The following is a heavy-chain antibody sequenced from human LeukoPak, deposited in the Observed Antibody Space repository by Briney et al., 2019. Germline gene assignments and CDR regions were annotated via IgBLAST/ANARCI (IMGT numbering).Heavy chain of an antibody. J-gene: IGHJ4*02. CDR3: ASTSNTWLGLPYFDS. CDR1: GVSVSDGNYY. V-gene: IGHV4-61*01. Sequence: PSETLSLTCTVSGVSVSDGNYYWSWIRQPPGKGLEWIVYMFYAESTKYNPSLNSRVTILVDRSKNQVSLNLTSVTAADTAVYYCASTSNTWLGLPYFDSWGQGTLVTVSS. CDR2: MFYAEST. D-gene: IGHD3-10*01.